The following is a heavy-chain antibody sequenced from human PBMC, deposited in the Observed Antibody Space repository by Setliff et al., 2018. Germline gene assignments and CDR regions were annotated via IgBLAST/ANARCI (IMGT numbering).Heavy chain of an antibody. D-gene: IGHD3-10*01. CDR2: VHFGGDT. V-gene: IGHV4-59*08. Sequence: SETLSLTCTVSGGGSINNYYWSWVRQSPGKGLEWIGFVHFGGDTNYNPPLKSRVTMSADTSNNQFSLNLRSVTAADTAVYFCARQPSSGAYYNPRPYYFDYWGQGTLVTVPQ. CDR3: ARQPSSGAYYNPRPYYFDY. J-gene: IGHJ4*02. CDR1: GGGSINNYY.